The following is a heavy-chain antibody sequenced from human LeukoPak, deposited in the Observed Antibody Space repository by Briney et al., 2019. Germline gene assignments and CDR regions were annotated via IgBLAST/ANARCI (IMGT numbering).Heavy chain of an antibody. J-gene: IGHJ5*02. CDR2: IHWDEDK. CDR3: AHTPYVLAVAGTVGFDP. CDR1: GFSFASSGVA. V-gene: IGHV2-5*02. D-gene: IGHD6-19*01. Sequence: SGPTLVKPTQTLTLTCSFSGFSFASSGVAVGWVRQPPGKALEWLALIHWDEDKRYSPSLKNRLTITRDTSKNQVVLTMTNMDPVDTATYYCAHTPYVLAVAGTVGFDPWGQGTLVTVSS.